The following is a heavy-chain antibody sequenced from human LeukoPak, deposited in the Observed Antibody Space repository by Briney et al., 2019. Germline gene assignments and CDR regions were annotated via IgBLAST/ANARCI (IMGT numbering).Heavy chain of an antibody. Sequence: SETLSLTCAVYGESFSGHHWSWIRQPPGKGLEWIGEINHSGSIFYNPSLKSRVTISVDTSKNQFSLKLSSVTAADTAVYYCASIDSSGAFDYWGQGTLVTVSS. V-gene: IGHV4-34*01. D-gene: IGHD3-22*01. CDR3: ASIDSSGAFDY. CDR1: GESFSGHH. CDR2: INHSGSI. J-gene: IGHJ4*02.